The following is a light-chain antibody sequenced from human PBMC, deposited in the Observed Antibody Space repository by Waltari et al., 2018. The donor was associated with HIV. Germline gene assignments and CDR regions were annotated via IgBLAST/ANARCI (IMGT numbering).Light chain of an antibody. CDR1: SLRSYH. Sequence: SSELTQDPAVSVALGQTVRITCQGDSLRSYHASWYQQKPGQAPVLVIYDNNNRPSGIPDRFSGSSSGNTASLTITGAQAEDEADYYCNSRDSSGNHWVFGGGTKLTVL. CDR3: NSRDSSGNHWV. V-gene: IGLV3-19*01. CDR2: DNN. J-gene: IGLJ3*02.